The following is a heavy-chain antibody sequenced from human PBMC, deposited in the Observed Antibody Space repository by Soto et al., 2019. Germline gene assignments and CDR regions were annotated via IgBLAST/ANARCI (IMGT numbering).Heavy chain of an antibody. V-gene: IGHV3-73*02. CDR3: TRPEYPYGYPEAFDY. Sequence: EVQLVQSGGGLVQPGGSLKLSCAASGFTFSGSAMHWVRQASGKGLEWVGRIRTRPNNYATIYSASVRGRFTISRDDSKNTVYLQMDSLKTEDTAVYYCTRPEYPYGYPEAFDYWGQGTLVTAAS. D-gene: IGHD4-17*01. CDR2: IRTRPNNYAT. CDR1: GFTFSGSA. J-gene: IGHJ4*02.